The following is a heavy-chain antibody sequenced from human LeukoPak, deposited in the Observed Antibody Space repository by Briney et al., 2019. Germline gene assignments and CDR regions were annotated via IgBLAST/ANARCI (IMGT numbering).Heavy chain of an antibody. CDR1: GYTFTGYY. CDR3: ARDHGGYYDSSGRDDAFDI. V-gene: IGHV1-2*02. Sequence: GASVKVSCKASGYTFTGYYMHWVRQAPGQGLEWMGWINPNSGGTNYAQKFQGRVTMTRDTSISTAYMELSRLRSDDTAVYYCARDHGGYYDSSGRDDAFDIWGQGTMVTVSS. J-gene: IGHJ3*02. CDR2: INPNSGGT. D-gene: IGHD3-22*01.